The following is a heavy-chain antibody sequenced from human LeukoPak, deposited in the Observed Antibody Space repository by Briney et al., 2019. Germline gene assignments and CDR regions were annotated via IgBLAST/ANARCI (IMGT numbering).Heavy chain of an antibody. D-gene: IGHD6-19*01. CDR1: GFTFSSYG. V-gene: IGHV3-33*01. Sequence: GGSLRLSCAASGFTFSSYGMHWVRQAPGKGLEWVAVIWYDGSNKYYADSVKGRFTISKDNSKNTLYLQMNSLRAEDTAVYYCARDTSSGWTKTYYYYYGMDVWGRGTTVTVSS. CDR3: ARDTSSGWTKTYYYYYGMDV. CDR2: IWYDGSNK. J-gene: IGHJ6*02.